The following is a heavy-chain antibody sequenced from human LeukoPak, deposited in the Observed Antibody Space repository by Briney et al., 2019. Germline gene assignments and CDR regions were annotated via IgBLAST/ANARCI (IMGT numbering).Heavy chain of an antibody. V-gene: IGHV3-21*01. Sequence: GGSLRLSCAASGFPFSSYSMNWVRRAPGKGLEWVSSFGTRSTSVYYADSVRGRFTISRDNAKNSLYLQMNSLRAEDTAVYYCAREQSEGFDYWGQGTLVTVSS. CDR1: GFPFSSYS. CDR2: FGTRSTSV. CDR3: AREQSEGFDY. J-gene: IGHJ4*02.